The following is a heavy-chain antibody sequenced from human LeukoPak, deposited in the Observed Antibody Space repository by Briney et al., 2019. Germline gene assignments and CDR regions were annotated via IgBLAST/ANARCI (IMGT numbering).Heavy chain of an antibody. D-gene: IGHD4-11*01. J-gene: IGHJ6*03. Sequence: ASVKVSCKASGYTFTSYGISWVRQAPGQGLEWMGWISAYNGNTNYAQKLQGRVTMTTDTSTSTAYMELRSLRSDDTAVYYCARVHSIQHYYYYYYMDVWGKGTTVTVSS. CDR2: ISAYNGNT. CDR3: ARVHSIQHYYYYYYMDV. CDR1: GYTFTSYG. V-gene: IGHV1-18*01.